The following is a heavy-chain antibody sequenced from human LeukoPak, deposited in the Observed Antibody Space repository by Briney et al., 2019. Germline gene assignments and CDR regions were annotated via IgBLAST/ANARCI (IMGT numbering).Heavy chain of an antibody. J-gene: IGHJ4*02. CDR1: GGSISSYY. D-gene: IGHD1-1*01. CDR3: ARVGGNDWWEVDY. Sequence: SETLSLTCTVSGGSISSYYWSWIRQPPGKGLEWIGYIYYSGSTNYNPSLKSRVTISVDTSKNQFSLKLSSVTAADTGVYHCARVGGNDWWEVDYWGQGTLVTVSS. V-gene: IGHV4-59*01. CDR2: IYYSGST.